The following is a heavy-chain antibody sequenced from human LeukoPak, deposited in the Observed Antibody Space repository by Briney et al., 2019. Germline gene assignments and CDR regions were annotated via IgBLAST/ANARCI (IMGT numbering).Heavy chain of an antibody. J-gene: IGHJ4*02. V-gene: IGHV3-21*01. CDR2: ISSSSSYI. CDR1: GFTFSSYS. Sequence: GGSLRLSCAASGFTFSSYSMNWVRQAPGKGLEWVSSISSSSSYIYYAGSVKGRFTISRDNAKNSLYLQMNSLRAEDTAVYYCARDYRTDSSGWYWNDYWGQGTLVTVSS. CDR3: ARDYRTDSSGWYWNDY. D-gene: IGHD6-19*01.